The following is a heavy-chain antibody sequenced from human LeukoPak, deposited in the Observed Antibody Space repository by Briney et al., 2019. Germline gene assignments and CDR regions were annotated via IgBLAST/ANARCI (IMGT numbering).Heavy chain of an antibody. V-gene: IGHV4-34*01. CDR1: GGSFSGYY. J-gene: IGHJ5*02. D-gene: IGHD3-10*01. CDR3: ARLIHGSGSYFTSFDP. Sequence: SETLSLTCAVYGGSFSGYYWSWIRQPPGKGLEWIGEINHSGSTNYNPSLKSRVTISVDTSKNQFSLKLSSVTAADTAVYYCARLIHGSGSYFTSFDPWGQGTLVTVSS. CDR2: INHSGST.